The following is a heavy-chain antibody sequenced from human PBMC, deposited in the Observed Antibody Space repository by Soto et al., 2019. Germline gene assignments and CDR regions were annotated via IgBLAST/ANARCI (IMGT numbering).Heavy chain of an antibody. CDR3: ARDKLMGYYYDSSANLPGY. J-gene: IGHJ4*02. CDR2: INSDGSST. CDR1: GFTFSSYW. V-gene: IGHV3-74*01. D-gene: IGHD3-22*01. Sequence: GGSLRLSCAASGFTFSSYWMHWVRQAPGKGLVWVSRINSDGSSTSYADSVKGRFTISRDNAKNTLYLQMNSLRAEDTAVYYCARDKLMGYYYDSSANLPGYWGQGTLVTVSS.